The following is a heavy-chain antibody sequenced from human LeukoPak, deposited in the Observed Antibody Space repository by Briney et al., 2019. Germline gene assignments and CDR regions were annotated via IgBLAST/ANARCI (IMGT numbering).Heavy chain of an antibody. CDR3: ASENYYDNSGYEA. J-gene: IGHJ5*02. CDR1: GFTFSSYA. V-gene: IGHV3-23*01. Sequence: GSLRLSCAASGFTFSSYAMSWVRQAPGKGLEWVSAISDSGDSTYYADSVKGRFTISRDNSKNSLYLQMNSLRAEDTAIYYCASENYYDNSGYEAWGQGTLVTVSS. CDR2: ISDSGDST. D-gene: IGHD3-22*01.